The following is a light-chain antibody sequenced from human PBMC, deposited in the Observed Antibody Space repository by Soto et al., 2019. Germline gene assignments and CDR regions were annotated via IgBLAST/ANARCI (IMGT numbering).Light chain of an antibody. CDR1: QSVSSSY. J-gene: IGKJ1*01. CDR2: VAS. V-gene: IGKV3-20*01. CDR3: QQYGSSPST. Sequence: ESVLTQSPGTLSLSPGERATLSCRASQSVSSSYLAWYQQKPGQAPRLLIYVASSRAPGIPDRFSGSGYRTDFTLTISRLEPEDFAVYYCQQYGSSPSTFGQGTKVEIK.